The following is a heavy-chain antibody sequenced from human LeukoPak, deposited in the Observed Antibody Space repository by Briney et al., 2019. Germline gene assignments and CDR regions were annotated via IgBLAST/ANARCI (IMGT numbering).Heavy chain of an antibody. CDR3: ARRSTRTFDY. J-gene: IGHJ4*02. CDR1: GGSISSSSYY. V-gene: IGHV4-39*01. D-gene: IGHD1-1*01. CDR2: IYYSGST. Sequence: SETLSLTCTVSGGSISSSSYYWGWIRQPPGKGLEWIGSIYYSGSTYYNPSLKSRVNISVDTSKHQFSLKLSSVTAADTAVYYCARRSTRTFDYWGQGTLVTVSS.